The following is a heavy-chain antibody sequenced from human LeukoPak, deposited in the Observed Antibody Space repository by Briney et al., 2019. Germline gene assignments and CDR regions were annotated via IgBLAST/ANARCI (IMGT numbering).Heavy chain of an antibody. CDR1: GYTFTGYY. CDR2: INPNTGGT. J-gene: IGHJ4*02. CDR3: ARELGYCTNGVCRHFDY. D-gene: IGHD2-8*01. Sequence: ASVKVSCKASGYTFTGYYMHWVRQAPGQGLEWMGWINPNTGGTNYAQKLQGRVTMTRDTSISTAYMELSRLRSDDTAVYYCARELGYCTNGVCRHFDYWGQGTLVTVSS. V-gene: IGHV1-2*02.